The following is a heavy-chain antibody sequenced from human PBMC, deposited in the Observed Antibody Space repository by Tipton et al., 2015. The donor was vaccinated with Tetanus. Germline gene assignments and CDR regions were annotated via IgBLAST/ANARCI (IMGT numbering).Heavy chain of an antibody. CDR1: GFTFSSYA. Sequence: SLRLSCAASGFTFSSYAMHWVRQAPGKGLEWVAVISYDGSNKYYADSVKGRFTISRDNSKNTLYLQMNSLRAEDTAVYYCARVVGLGRLDYWGQGTLVTVSS. V-gene: IGHV3-30*04. D-gene: IGHD6-19*01. J-gene: IGHJ4*02. CDR3: ARVVGLGRLDY. CDR2: ISYDGSNK.